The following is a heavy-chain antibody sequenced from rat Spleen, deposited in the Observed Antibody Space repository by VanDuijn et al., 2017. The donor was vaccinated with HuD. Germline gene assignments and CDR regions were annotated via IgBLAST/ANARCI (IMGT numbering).Heavy chain of an antibody. V-gene: IGHV5-19*01. CDR3: VRHGGIRAPFAY. CDR1: GFTFSNYG. Sequence: EVQLVESGGGLVQPGRSLKLSCAASGFTFSNYGMHWIRQAPTKGLEWVASISPSGGSTYYRDSVKGRFTISRDNAQSPLYLQMDSLRSEDTATYYCVRHGGIRAPFAYWGQGTLVTVSS. CDR2: ISPSGGST. J-gene: IGHJ3*01. D-gene: IGHD4-3*01.